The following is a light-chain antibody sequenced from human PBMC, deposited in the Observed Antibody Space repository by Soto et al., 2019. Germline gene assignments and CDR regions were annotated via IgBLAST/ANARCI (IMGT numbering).Light chain of an antibody. J-gene: IGLJ2*01. Sequence: QSALTQPASVSGSPGQSITISCTGTSSDFGGYNSVSWYQQHPGKAPKLMIYGVGNRPSGVSNRFSGSKSGNTASLTISGLQAEDEADYYCSSYTSSSTLVFGGGTKVTVL. V-gene: IGLV2-14*01. CDR3: SSYTSSSTLV. CDR1: SSDFGGYNS. CDR2: GVG.